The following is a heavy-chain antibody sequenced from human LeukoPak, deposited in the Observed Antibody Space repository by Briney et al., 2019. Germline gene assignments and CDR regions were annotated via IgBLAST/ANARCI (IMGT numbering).Heavy chain of an antibody. CDR3: ARHLGTGYWSGDAFDI. J-gene: IGHJ3*02. CDR2: IYYSGST. V-gene: IGHV4-39*07. D-gene: IGHD2-15*01. Sequence: PSETLSLTCTVSGGSISSSSHYWGWIRQPPGKGLEWIGSIYYSGSTYYNPSLKSRLTISLDTSKNHFSLRLSSLTAADTAVYFCARHLGTGYWSGDAFDIWGQGTMVTVSS. CDR1: GGSISSSSHY.